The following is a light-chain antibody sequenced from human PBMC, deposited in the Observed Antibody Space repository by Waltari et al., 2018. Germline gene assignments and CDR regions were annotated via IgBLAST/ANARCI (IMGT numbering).Light chain of an antibody. J-gene: IGLJ1*01. CDR2: EEN. V-gene: IGLV3-1*01. CDR1: QLGHQY. Sequence: SSALTQPPSVSVSPGQTASITCSGDQLGHQYASWYQQKPGQSPLLVIYEENKRPSGIPERFSGSSSGNAATLTISGTQAMDEADYYCQAWDSSPYVFGTGTKVTVL. CDR3: QAWDSSPYV.